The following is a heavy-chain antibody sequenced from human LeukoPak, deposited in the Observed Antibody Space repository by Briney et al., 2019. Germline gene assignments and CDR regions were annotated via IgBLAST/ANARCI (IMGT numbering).Heavy chain of an antibody. CDR1: GFTFSSYS. V-gene: IGHV3-21*01. CDR3: ARDTPMVRNNFDY. CDR2: ISSSSSYI. Sequence: GGSLRLSCAASGFTFSSYSMNWVRQAPGKGLEWVSSISSSSSYIYYADSVKGRFTISRDNAKNSLYLQMNSLRAEDTAVYYCARDTPMVRNNFDYWGQGTLVTVSS. D-gene: IGHD3-10*01. J-gene: IGHJ4*02.